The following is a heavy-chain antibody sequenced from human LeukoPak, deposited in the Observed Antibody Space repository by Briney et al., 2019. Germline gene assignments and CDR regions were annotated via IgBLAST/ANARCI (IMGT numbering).Heavy chain of an antibody. D-gene: IGHD3-10*01. J-gene: IGHJ6*02. CDR1: GGSINSYY. Sequence: SETLSLTCTVSGGSINSYYWTWIRQPPGKGLEWIGYIYYSGSTHYNPSLNSRVTISMDTSKNHFSLKLSSVTAADTAIYYCARTSRHSYGSGTNLTPWPADMDVWGQGTKVTVSS. CDR2: IYYSGST. CDR3: ARTSRHSYGSGTNLTPWPADMDV. V-gene: IGHV4-59*01.